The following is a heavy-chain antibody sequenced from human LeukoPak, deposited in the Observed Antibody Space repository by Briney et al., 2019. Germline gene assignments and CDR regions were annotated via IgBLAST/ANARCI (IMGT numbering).Heavy chain of an antibody. J-gene: IGHJ4*02. D-gene: IGHD3-10*01. Sequence: SETLSLTCTVSGGSISSGSYYWRWIRQPAGTGLEWIGRIYTSGSTNYNPSLKSRVTMSVDTSKNQFSLKLASVTAADTAVYYCARAGHGSGSSVDYWGQGTLVTVSS. V-gene: IGHV4-61*02. CDR3: ARAGHGSGSSVDY. CDR1: GGSISSGSYY. CDR2: IYTSGST.